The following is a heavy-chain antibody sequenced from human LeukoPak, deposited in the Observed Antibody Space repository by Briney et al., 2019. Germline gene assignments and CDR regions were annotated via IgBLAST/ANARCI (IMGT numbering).Heavy chain of an antibody. CDR2: IYYSGNT. CDR3: ARDYNGYYSFDY. CDR1: GGSISSSSYY. V-gene: IGHV4-39*07. Sequence: PSETLSLTCNVSGGSISSSSYYWGWIRQPPGKGLEWIGSIYYSGNTYRNPSLKSRVTISVDTSQNQFSLRLTSVTAADTAVYYCARDYNGYYSFDYWGQGSPVTVSS. D-gene: IGHD3-3*01. J-gene: IGHJ4*02.